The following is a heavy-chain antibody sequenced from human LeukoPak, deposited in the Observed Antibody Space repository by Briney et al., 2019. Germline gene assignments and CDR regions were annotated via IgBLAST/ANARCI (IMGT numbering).Heavy chain of an antibody. CDR1: GYTFTSYG. CDR3: ARVSGGPRGDNWFDP. CDR2: ISAYNGNT. V-gene: IGHV1-18*01. D-gene: IGHD1-26*01. J-gene: IGHJ5*02. Sequence: GASVKVSCKASGYTFTSYGISWVRQAPGQGLEWMGWISAYNGNTNYAQKLQGRVTMTTDTSTSTAYMELRSLRSDDTAVYYCARVSGGPRGDNWFDPWGQGTLVTVSS.